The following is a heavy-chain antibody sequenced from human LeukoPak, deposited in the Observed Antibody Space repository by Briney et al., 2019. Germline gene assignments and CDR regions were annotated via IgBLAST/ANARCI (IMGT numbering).Heavy chain of an antibody. J-gene: IGHJ4*02. CDR3: ARGGGITIFGVVMAFDY. D-gene: IGHD3-3*01. CDR1: GGCFSGYY. V-gene: IGHV4-34*01. CDR2: INHSGST. Sequence: SETLSLTCAVYGGCFSGYYWSWIRQPPGKGLEWIGEINHSGSTNYNPSLKSRVTISVDTSKNQFSLKLSSVTAADTAVYYCARGGGITIFGVVMAFDYWGQGTLVTVSS.